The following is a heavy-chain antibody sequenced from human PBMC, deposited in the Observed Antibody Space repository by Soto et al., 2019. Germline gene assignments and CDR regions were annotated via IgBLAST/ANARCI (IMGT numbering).Heavy chain of an antibody. CDR3: AREVQVHTPAFVY. D-gene: IGHD3-10*01. J-gene: IGHJ4*02. V-gene: IGHV1-69*19. CDR1: GSTFNTYA. Sequence: QVQLVQSGAEMKKPGSSVKVSCQSSGSTFNTYAVNWVRQAPGQGPEWMGDISPMFGAANYAPKFQGRVTITADESTGTSYMQLSSLTSEDTALYFCAREVQVHTPAFVYWGQGTLVTVSS. CDR2: ISPMFGAA.